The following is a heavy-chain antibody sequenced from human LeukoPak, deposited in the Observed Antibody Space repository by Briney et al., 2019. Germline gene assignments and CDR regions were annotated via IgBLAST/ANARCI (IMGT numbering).Heavy chain of an antibody. CDR3: ARGSGAALWTYYYYGMDV. CDR1: GYTFTGYY. Sequence: ASVKVSCKASGYTFTGYYMHWVRQAPGQGLEWMGWINPNSGGTNYAQKFQGRVTMTRDTSISTAYMELSRLRSDDTAVYYCARGSGAALWTYYYYGMDVWGQGTTVTISS. CDR2: INPNSGGT. J-gene: IGHJ6*02. V-gene: IGHV1-2*02. D-gene: IGHD2-15*01.